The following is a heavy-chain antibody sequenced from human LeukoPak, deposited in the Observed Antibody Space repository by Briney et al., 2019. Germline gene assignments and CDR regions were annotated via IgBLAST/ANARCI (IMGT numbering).Heavy chain of an antibody. J-gene: IGHJ4*02. D-gene: IGHD2-2*01. V-gene: IGHV3-48*03. Sequence: GGSLRLSCAASGFTFSSYEMNWVRQAPGKGLEWVSYISFSGSTIYYADSVKGRFTISRDNAKNSLYLEMNSLRAEDTAVYYCAGGWYAYARDPRIEFWGQGALVTVAS. CDR3: AGGWYAYARDPRIEF. CDR2: ISFSGSTI. CDR1: GFTFSSYE.